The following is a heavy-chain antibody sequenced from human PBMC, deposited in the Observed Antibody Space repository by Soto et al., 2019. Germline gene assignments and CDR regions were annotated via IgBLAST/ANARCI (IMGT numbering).Heavy chain of an antibody. Sequence: ASVKVSCKVSVYTLTELSMHWVRQAPGKGLEWMGGFDPEDGETIYAQKFQGRVTMTEDTSTDTAYMELSSLRSEDTAVYYCATDLTTRGGASRWFDPWGQGTLVTVSS. J-gene: IGHJ5*02. CDR3: ATDLTTRGGASRWFDP. CDR1: VYTLTELS. D-gene: IGHD4-4*01. CDR2: FDPEDGET. V-gene: IGHV1-24*01.